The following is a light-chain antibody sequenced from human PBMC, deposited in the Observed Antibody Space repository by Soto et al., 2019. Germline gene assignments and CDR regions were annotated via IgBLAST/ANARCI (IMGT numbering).Light chain of an antibody. CDR1: QGISSY. Sequence: DIQLTQSPSFLSASVGDRVTITCRASQGISSYLAWYQQIPGNAPKLLIYAASTLQSGVPSRFSGSGSGTEFTLTITSLQPEDFATYYCQQLNSYPSFGPGAKVDIK. J-gene: IGKJ3*01. V-gene: IGKV1-9*01. CDR2: AAS. CDR3: QQLNSYPS.